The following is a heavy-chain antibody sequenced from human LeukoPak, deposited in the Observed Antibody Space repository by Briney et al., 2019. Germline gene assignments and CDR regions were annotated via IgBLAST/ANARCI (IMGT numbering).Heavy chain of an antibody. J-gene: IGHJ3*02. CDR2: IKQDGSEK. CDR3: ARATSDFGEAGAFDI. V-gene: IGHV3-7*03. CDR1: GFTFSSYW. D-gene: IGHD3-3*01. Sequence: GGSLRLSCVASGFTFSSYWMSWVRQASGKGLEWVANIKQDGSEKNYVDSVKGRFTISRDNAKNSLYLQMNSLRAEDTAVYYCARATSDFGEAGAFDIWGQGTMVTVSS.